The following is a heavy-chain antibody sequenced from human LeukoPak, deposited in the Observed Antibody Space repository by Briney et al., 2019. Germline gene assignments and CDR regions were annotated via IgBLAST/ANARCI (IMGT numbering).Heavy chain of an antibody. J-gene: IGHJ4*02. D-gene: IGHD4-23*01. CDR2: INPSGGST. Sequence: ASVTVSCKASGYTFTSYYMHWVRQAPGQGLEWMGIINPSGGSTSYAQKFQGRVTMTRDMSTSTVYMELSSLRSEDTAVYYCARVHPGNAIDYWGQGTLVTVSS. V-gene: IGHV1-46*01. CDR3: ARVHPGNAIDY. CDR1: GYTFTSYY.